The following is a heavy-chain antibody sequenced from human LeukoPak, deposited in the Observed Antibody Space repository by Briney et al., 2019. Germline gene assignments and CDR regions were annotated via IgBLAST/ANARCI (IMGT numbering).Heavy chain of an antibody. J-gene: IGHJ4*02. V-gene: IGHV6-1*01. CDR3: ARGWGFDF. CDR1: GDSVSSANTA. Sequence: SQTLSLTCAISGDSVSSANTAWNWIRQSPSRGLEWLGRTYYRSEWYTDYAVSVKSRLTINPDTSKNHFSLHLNSLSPDDTAVYYCARGWGFDFWGQGTLVTVSS. CDR2: TYYRSEWYT. D-gene: IGHD7-27*01.